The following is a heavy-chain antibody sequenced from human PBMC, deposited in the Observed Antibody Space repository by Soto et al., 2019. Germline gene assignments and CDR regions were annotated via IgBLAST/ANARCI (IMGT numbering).Heavy chain of an antibody. CDR2: ISAYNGNT. CDR3: ARAPAGSGYDDDAFDI. V-gene: IGHV1-18*01. CDR1: GYTFTSYG. Sequence: ASVKVSCKASGYTFTSYGISWVRQAPGQGLEWMGWISAYNGNTNYAQKLQGRVTMTTDTSTSTAYMELRSLRSDDTAVYYCARAPAGSGYDDDAFDIWGQGTMVTVSS. D-gene: IGHD5-12*01. J-gene: IGHJ3*02.